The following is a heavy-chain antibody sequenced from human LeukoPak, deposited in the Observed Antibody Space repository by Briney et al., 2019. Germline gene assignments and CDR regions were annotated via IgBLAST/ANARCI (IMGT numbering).Heavy chain of an antibody. CDR1: GFAFSSYA. D-gene: IGHD3-22*01. Sequence: PGGSLRLSCAASGFAFSSYAMSWVRQAPGKGLEWVSAISGSGGSTYYADSVKGRFTISRDNSKNTLYLQMNSLRAEDTAVYYCATMIVVVYDAFDIWGQGTIVTVSS. CDR2: ISGSGGST. V-gene: IGHV3-23*01. J-gene: IGHJ3*02. CDR3: ATMIVVVYDAFDI.